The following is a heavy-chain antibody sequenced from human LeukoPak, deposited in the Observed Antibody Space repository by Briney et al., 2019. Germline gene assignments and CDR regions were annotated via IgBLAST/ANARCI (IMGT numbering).Heavy chain of an antibody. D-gene: IGHD3-3*01. J-gene: IGHJ4*02. V-gene: IGHV3-7*03. CDR2: IKLDGSEK. CDR1: GFTFGKYW. CDR3: ARDQYDTWSRRGNFDS. Sequence: GGSLRLSCVASGFTFGKYWMSWVRQAPGKGLEWVANIKLDGSEKNYVDSVKGRFTTSRDNTKNSLYLQMNSLRAEDTAVFYCARDQYDTWSRRGNFDSWGQGTLVIVSS.